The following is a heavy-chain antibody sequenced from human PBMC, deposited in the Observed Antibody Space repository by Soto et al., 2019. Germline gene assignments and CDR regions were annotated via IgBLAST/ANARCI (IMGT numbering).Heavy chain of an antibody. CDR2: IYYSGTT. J-gene: IGHJ4*02. CDR1: GGSIMSEGYD. Sequence: SETLSLTCTVSGGSIMSEGYDWSLFRQRPGKGLEWIGDIYYSGTTYHNPSLRSRLTISGDASKNQFSLKLSSVTAADTALYYCARGRGYSYGPYYFDYWGQGTLVTVSS. V-gene: IGHV4-31*03. CDR3: ARGRGYSYGPYYFDY. D-gene: IGHD5-18*01.